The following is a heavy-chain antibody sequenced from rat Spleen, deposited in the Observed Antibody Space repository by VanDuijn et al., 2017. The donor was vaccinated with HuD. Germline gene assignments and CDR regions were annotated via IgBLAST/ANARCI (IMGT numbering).Heavy chain of an antibody. V-gene: IGHV5-29*01. CDR2: ISYDGSST. Sequence: EVQLVESGGGLVQPGRSLKLSCAASGFTFSNYGMAWVRQAPTKGLEWVATISYDGSSTYYRDSVKGRFTISRDNAKSTLFLQMDSLRSEDTATYYWARLWDSWGQGVMVTVSS. CDR1: GFTFSNYG. J-gene: IGHJ2*01. CDR3: ARLWDS.